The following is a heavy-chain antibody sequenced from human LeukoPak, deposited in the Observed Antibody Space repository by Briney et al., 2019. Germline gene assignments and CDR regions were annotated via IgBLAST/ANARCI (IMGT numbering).Heavy chain of an antibody. CDR1: GYTFTSYG. V-gene: IGHV1-18*04. CDR3: AREFRSGSYSEFDY. D-gene: IGHD1-26*01. Sequence: ASVKVSCKASGYTFTSYGITWVRQAPGQGLEWMGWISAYNGNTNYAQKLQGRVTMTTDRSTSTAYMELRSLRSDDAAVYYCAREFRSGSYSEFDYWGQGTLVTVSS. CDR2: ISAYNGNT. J-gene: IGHJ4*02.